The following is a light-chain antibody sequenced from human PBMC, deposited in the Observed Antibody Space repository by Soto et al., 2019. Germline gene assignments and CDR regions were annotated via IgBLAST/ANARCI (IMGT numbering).Light chain of an antibody. V-gene: IGLV3-21*04. CDR3: QVWDSSSDHVV. CDR2: YDS. J-gene: IGLJ2*01. Sequence: SYELTQPPSVSVAPGKTARITCGGNNIGSKSEHWYQQKPGQAPVLVIYYDSDRPSRIPERFSGSNSGNTATLTISRVEAGDEADYYCQVWDSSSDHVVFGGGTKLTVL. CDR1: NIGSKS.